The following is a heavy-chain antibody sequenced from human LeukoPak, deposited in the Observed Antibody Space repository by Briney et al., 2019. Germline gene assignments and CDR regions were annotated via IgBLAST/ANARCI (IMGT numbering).Heavy chain of an antibody. Sequence: GGSLRLSCAASGFTFSDYYMSWIRQAPGKGLEWVSYISGSGSTIYYADSVKGRFTISRDNAKNSLYLQMNSLRAEDTAVYYCAGPTQLLWFGELASYGMDVWGQGTTVTVSS. V-gene: IGHV3-11*01. CDR1: GFTFSDYY. J-gene: IGHJ6*02. CDR3: AGPTQLLWFGELASYGMDV. CDR2: ISGSGSTI. D-gene: IGHD3-10*01.